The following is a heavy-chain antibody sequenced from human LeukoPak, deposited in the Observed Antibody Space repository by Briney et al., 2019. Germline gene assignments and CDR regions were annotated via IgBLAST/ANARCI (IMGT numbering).Heavy chain of an antibody. Sequence: GGSLRLSCAASGFTFSDYYMSWIRQAPGKGLEWVSYISSSGSTIYYADSVKGRFTISRDNAKNSLYLQMNSLRAEDTAVYYCARDFGDSSSRYLPYYYYYMDVWGKGTTVTVSS. D-gene: IGHD6-13*01. J-gene: IGHJ6*03. CDR3: ARDFGDSSSRYLPYYYYYMDV. V-gene: IGHV3-11*04. CDR1: GFTFSDYY. CDR2: ISSSGSTI.